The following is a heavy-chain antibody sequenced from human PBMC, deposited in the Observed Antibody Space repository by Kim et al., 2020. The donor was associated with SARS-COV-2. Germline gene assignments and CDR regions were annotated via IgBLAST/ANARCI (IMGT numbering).Heavy chain of an antibody. D-gene: IGHD3-3*02. CDR3: SRDIFGPWDH. V-gene: IGHV3-74*01. J-gene: IGHJ4*02. Sequence: GGSLRLSCAASGFSVGSDWMHWVRQVPGKGLEWVARINEDGSTTTHADSVKGRFSISRDSAKNMLLLEMNNLRVEDTAIYYCSRDIFGPWDHWGRGTLVTVSS. CDR1: GFSVGSDW. CDR2: INEDGSTT.